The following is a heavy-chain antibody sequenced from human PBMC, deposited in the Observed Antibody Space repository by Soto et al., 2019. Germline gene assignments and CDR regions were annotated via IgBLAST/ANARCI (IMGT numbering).Heavy chain of an antibody. D-gene: IGHD3-16*01. Sequence: EMQLLESGGGLVQPGGSLRLSCAASGYTFSSYGMSWVRQAPGKGLEWVSGVGPSSGDTYYTDSAKGRFTISRDDSKNVVSRQKNGRRAEDTAVYSWAGGAAAAGTDGFDPGGQGTLVPVSS. V-gene: IGHV3-23*01. CDR3: AGGAAAAGTDGFDP. J-gene: IGHJ5*02. CDR1: GYTFSSYG. CDR2: VGPSSGDT.